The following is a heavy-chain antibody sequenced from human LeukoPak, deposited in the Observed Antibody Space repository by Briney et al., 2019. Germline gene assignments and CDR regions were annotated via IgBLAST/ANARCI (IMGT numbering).Heavy chain of an antibody. V-gene: IGHV3-23*01. J-gene: IGHJ4*02. CDR1: GFTFSNYA. CDR2: ISGIGTGT. CDR3: AKTSWYSSGGYFDY. Sequence: GGSLRLSCAASGFTFSNYAMNWVRQAPGKGLEWVSAISGIGTGTFYADSVKGRFTISRDNSRNTLHLQMNSLRAEDTAVYYCAKTSWYSSGGYFDYWGQGTLVTVSS. D-gene: IGHD6-19*01.